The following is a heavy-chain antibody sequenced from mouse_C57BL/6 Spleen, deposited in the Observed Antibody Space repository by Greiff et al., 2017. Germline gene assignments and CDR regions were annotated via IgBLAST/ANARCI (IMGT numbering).Heavy chain of an antibody. CDR1: GFSLTSYG. Sequence: QVQLQQSGPGLVQPSQSLSITCTVSGFSLTSYGVHWVRQSPGKGLEWLGVIWSGGSTDYNAAFISRLSISKDNSKSLVFFIMNSLQADDTAIYYCARSRGYFDVWGTGTTVTVSS. J-gene: IGHJ1*03. V-gene: IGHV2-2*01. CDR2: IWSGGST. CDR3: ARSRGYFDV.